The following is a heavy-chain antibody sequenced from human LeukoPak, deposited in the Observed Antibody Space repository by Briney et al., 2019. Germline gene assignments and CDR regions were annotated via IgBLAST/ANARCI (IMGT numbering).Heavy chain of an antibody. CDR1: GFTFSSYW. J-gene: IGHJ4*02. CDR3: ARPPFIAAAGTYFDY. D-gene: IGHD6-13*01. CDR2: IKQDGSEK. Sequence: GGSLRLSCAASGFTFSSYWMSWVRQAPGKGLEWVANIKQDGSEKYYVDSVKGRFTISRDNAKNSLYLQMNSLRAEDTAVYYCARPPFIAAAGTYFDYWGQGTLVTVSS. V-gene: IGHV3-7*01.